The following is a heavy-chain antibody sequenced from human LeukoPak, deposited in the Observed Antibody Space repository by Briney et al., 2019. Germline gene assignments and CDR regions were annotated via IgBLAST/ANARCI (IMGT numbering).Heavy chain of an antibody. CDR3: ARGAPNYGMDV. Sequence: VASVKVSCKASGGTFSSYTTSWVRQAPGQGLEWMGRIIPILGIANYAQKFQGRVTITADKSTSTAYMELSSLRSEDTAVYYCARGAPNYGMDVWGQGTTVTVSS. CDR2: IIPILGIA. V-gene: IGHV1-69*02. J-gene: IGHJ6*02. CDR1: GGTFSSYT.